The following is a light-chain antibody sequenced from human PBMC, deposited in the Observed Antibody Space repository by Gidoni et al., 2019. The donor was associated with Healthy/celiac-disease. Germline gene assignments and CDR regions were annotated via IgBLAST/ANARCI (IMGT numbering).Light chain of an antibody. J-gene: IGKJ2*01. V-gene: IGKV1-39*01. CDR3: QQSYSTPLYT. CDR1: QSISSY. Sequence: DIQMTQSPSSLSASVGDRVTITCRASQSISSYLNWYQQKPGKAPKILIYAASSLQSGVPSRFSGSGSGTDFTLTISSLQPEDFATYYCQQSYSTPLYTFGQXTKLEIK. CDR2: AAS.